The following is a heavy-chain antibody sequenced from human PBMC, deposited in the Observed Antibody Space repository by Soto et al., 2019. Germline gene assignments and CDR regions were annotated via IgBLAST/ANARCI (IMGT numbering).Heavy chain of an antibody. D-gene: IGHD4-17*01. CDR1: GFTFSSYG. Sequence: QVQLVESGGGVVQPGRSLRLSCATSGFTFSSYGMHWVRQGPGKGLEWVAVIWYDGTNKYYADSVNGRFTISRDDSKNALDLQMNSLRAEDTAVYYCARSPITTVTTWGDWYFDLWGRGTLVTVSS. J-gene: IGHJ2*01. V-gene: IGHV3-33*01. CDR2: IWYDGTNK. CDR3: ARSPITTVTTWGDWYFDL.